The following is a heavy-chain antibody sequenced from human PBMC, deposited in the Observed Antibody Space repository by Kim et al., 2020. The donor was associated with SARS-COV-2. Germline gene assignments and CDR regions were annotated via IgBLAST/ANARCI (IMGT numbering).Heavy chain of an antibody. CDR3: VRDVRWLGKSD. D-gene: IGHD3-10*01. CDR1: GFSFSSYW. Sequence: GGSLRLSCAASGFSFSSYWMDWVRQAPGKGLEWVANIKQDGSEKNYVDSVKGRFTISRDNAKNSLYMQMNSLRAEDTAVYYCVRDVRWLGKSDWGQGTLATVSS. V-gene: IGHV3-7*03. J-gene: IGHJ4*02. CDR2: IKQDGSEK.